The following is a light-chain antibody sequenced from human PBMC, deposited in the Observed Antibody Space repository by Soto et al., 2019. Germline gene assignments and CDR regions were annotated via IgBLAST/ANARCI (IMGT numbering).Light chain of an antibody. CDR2: GAS. Sequence: EIVMTQSPAPLSVSPGERATLSCKASQSVSSNLAWYQQKPGQAPRLLIYGASTRATGIPARFSGSGSGTDFTLTISRLEPEDVAVYYCQQYGSSPITFGQGTRLEIK. J-gene: IGKJ5*01. CDR3: QQYGSSPIT. CDR1: QSVSSN. V-gene: IGKV3-15*01.